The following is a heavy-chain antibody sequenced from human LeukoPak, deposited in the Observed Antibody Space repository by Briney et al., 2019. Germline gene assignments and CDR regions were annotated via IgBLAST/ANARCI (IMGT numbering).Heavy chain of an antibody. D-gene: IGHD1-7*01. J-gene: IGHJ3*02. CDR1: GFTFSSYS. CDR2: IGSRSAYT. Sequence: GGSLRLSCAASGFTFSSYSMNWVRQAPGKGLVWVSSIGSRSAYTYYADSVKGRFTISRDNTKNSLYLQMNSLRAGDTAVYYCARGGLNFDAFDIWGQGTMVTVSS. V-gene: IGHV3-21*01. CDR3: ARGGLNFDAFDI.